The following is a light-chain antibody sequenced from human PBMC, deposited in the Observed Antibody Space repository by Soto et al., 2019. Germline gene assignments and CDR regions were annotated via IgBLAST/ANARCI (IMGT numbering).Light chain of an antibody. J-gene: IGKJ2*01. CDR3: QQSYSTQYT. CDR1: QSISSY. V-gene: IGKV1-39*01. CDR2: AAS. Sequence: DIQMTQSPSSLSASVGDRVTITCRASQSISSYLNWYQQKPGKAPKLLIYAASSLQSGVPSRFSGIGSGTDFTLTISSLQPEDFATYYCQQSYSTQYTFVQGTKLEIK.